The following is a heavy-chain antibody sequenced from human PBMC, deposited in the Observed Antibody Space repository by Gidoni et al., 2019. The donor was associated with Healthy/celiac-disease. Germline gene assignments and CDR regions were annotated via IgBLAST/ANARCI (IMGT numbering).Heavy chain of an antibody. J-gene: IGHJ6*02. D-gene: IGHD2-2*01. V-gene: IGHV3-74*01. CDR1: GFTFSSYW. CDR2: INSAGSST. Sequence: EVQLVESGGGVVQPGGSLRLSCAASGFTFSSYWMHWVRQAPGKGLVWVSSINSAGSSTSYADSVKGRFTISRDNAKNTLYLQMNSLSAEDTAVYYCAREGYQLPAPDGLAVWGPGTTVPVSS. CDR3: AREGYQLPAPDGLAV.